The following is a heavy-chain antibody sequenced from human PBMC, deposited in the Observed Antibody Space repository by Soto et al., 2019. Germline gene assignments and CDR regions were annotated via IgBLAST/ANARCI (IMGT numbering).Heavy chain of an antibody. Sequence: ASVKVSCKVSGYTFTGYYMHWVRQAPGQGLEWMGWINPNSGGTNYAQKFQGRVTMTRDTSISTAYMELSRLRSDDTAVYYCARDRGAGYSSGWSHNWGQGTLVTVSS. CDR1: GYTFTGYY. V-gene: IGHV1-2*02. D-gene: IGHD6-19*01. CDR2: INPNSGGT. CDR3: ARDRGAGYSSGWSHN. J-gene: IGHJ4*02.